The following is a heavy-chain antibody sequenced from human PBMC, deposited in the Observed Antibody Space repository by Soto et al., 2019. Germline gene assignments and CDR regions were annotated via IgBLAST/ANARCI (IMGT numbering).Heavy chain of an antibody. V-gene: IGHV3-30*18. CDR3: AKELTTVTTPLDY. Sequence: QVQLVESGGGVVQPGRSLRLSCAASGFTFSSYGMHWVRQAPGKGPEWVAVISYDGSNKYYADSVKGRFTISRDNSKNTLYLQMNSLRAEDTAVYYCAKELTTVTTPLDYWGQGTLVTVSS. J-gene: IGHJ4*02. D-gene: IGHD4-17*01. CDR2: ISYDGSNK. CDR1: GFTFSSYG.